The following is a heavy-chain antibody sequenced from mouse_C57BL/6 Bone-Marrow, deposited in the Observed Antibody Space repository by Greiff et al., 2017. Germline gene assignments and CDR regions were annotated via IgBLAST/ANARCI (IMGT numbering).Heavy chain of an antibody. V-gene: IGHV1-55*01. CDR3: ARPYYSNDGYFDV. CDR2: IYPGSGST. J-gene: IGHJ1*03. CDR1: GYTFTSYW. D-gene: IGHD2-5*01. Sequence: QVQLQQPGAELVKPGASVKMSCKASGYTFTSYWITWVKQRPGQGLEWIGDIYPGSGSTNYNEKLKSKATLTVDTSSSTAYMQLSSLTSEDSAVYYGARPYYSNDGYFDVWGTGTTVTVSS.